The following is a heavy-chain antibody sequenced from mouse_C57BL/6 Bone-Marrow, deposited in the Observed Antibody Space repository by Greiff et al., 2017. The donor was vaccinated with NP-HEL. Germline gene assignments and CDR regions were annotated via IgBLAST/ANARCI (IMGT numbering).Heavy chain of an antibody. CDR2: ISSGGSYT. D-gene: IGHD1-2*01. CDR1: GFTFSSYG. V-gene: IGHV5-6*01. J-gene: IGHJ1*03. CDR3: ARPITPYWYFDV. Sequence: EVQGVESGGDLVKPGGSLKLSCAASGFTFSSYGMSWVRQTPDKRLEWVATISSGGSYTYYPDSVKGRFTISRDNAKNTLYLQMSSLKSEDTAMYYCARPITPYWYFDVWGTGTTVTVSS.